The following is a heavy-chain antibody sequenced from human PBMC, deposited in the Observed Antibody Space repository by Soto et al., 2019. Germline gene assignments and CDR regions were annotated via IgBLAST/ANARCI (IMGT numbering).Heavy chain of an antibody. CDR2: IIPIPGTA. V-gene: IGHV1-69*01. CDR1: GGTFGSYA. CDR3: ARSQGSSTSLEIYYYYYYGMDV. D-gene: IGHD2-2*01. Sequence: QVQLVQSGAAVKKPGSSVKVSCKASGGTFGSYAISWVRQAPGQGLEWMGGIIPIPGTANYAQKFQGRVTIAADESTSTAYMELSRLRSEDTAVYYCARSQGSSTSLEIYYYYYYGMDVWGQGTTVTVSS. J-gene: IGHJ6*02.